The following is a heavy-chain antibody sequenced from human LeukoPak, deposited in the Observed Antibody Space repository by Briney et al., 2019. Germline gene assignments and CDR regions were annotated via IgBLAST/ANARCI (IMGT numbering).Heavy chain of an antibody. V-gene: IGHV4-30-4*01. CDR2: IYYSGNT. D-gene: IGHD4-17*01. J-gene: IGHJ2*01. CDR3: ASRDTTSYWYFDL. CDR1: GGSISNGDYY. Sequence: SETLSLTCTVSGGSISNGDYYWSWIRQPPGQGLEWIGYIYYSGNTYYNPSLKNRVTISIDTSKNQFSLKLSSVTAADTAVYYCASRDTTSYWYFDLWGRGTLVTVSS.